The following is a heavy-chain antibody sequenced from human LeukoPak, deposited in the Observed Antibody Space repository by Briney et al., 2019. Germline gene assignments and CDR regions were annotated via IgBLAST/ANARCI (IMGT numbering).Heavy chain of an antibody. D-gene: IGHD2-2*01. CDR3: AKSNIVVVPADY. J-gene: IGHJ4*02. V-gene: IGHV3-23*01. CDR2: ISGSGGST. CDR1: GFTFSSFA. Sequence: GGSLRLSCAASGFTFSSFAMHWVRQAPGKGLEWVSAISGSGGSTYYADSAKGRFTISRDNSKNTLYLQMNSLRAEDTAVYYCAKSNIVVVPADYWGQGTLVTVSS.